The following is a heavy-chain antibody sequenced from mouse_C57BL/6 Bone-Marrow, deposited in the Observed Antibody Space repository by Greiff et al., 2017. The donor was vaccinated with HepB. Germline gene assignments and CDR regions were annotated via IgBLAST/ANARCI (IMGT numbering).Heavy chain of an antibody. J-gene: IGHJ1*03. CDR3: ARGDGYFYWYFEV. Sequence: QVQLQQSGAELVRPGTSVKVSCKASGYAFTNYLIEWVKQRPGQGLEWIGVINPGSGGTNYNEKFKGKATLTADKSSSTAYMQLSSLTSEDSAVYFCARGDGYFYWYFEVWGTGTTVTVSS. CDR1: GYAFTNYL. D-gene: IGHD2-3*01. V-gene: IGHV1-54*01. CDR2: INPGSGGT.